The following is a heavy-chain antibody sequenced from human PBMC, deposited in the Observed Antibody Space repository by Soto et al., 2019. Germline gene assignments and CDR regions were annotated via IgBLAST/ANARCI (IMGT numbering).Heavy chain of an antibody. V-gene: IGHV3-21*01. CDR2: ISSSSSYI. J-gene: IGHJ4*02. CDR3: ARDLRSSGYYSVFHH. D-gene: IGHD3-22*01. Sequence: PGGSLRLCCAASGFTFSRYSMHWVGQAPGKGLEWVSSISSSSSYIYYADSVKGRFTISRDNAKNSLYLQMNSLRAEDTAVYYCARDLRSSGYYSVFHHWGQGTLVPVAS. CDR1: GFTFSRYS.